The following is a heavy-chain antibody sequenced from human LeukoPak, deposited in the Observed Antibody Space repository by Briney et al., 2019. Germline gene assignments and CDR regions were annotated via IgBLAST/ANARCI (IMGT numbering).Heavy chain of an antibody. CDR3: ARDNNYYGSGSYHDY. D-gene: IGHD3-10*01. J-gene: IGHJ4*02. Sequence: SETLSLTCTVSGGSISSYYWSWIRQPPGKGLEWIGYIYYSGSTNYNPSLKSRVTISVDTSKNQFSLKLSSVTAADTAVYYCARDNNYYGSGSYHDYWGQGTLVTVSS. CDR2: IYYSGST. CDR1: GGSISSYY. V-gene: IGHV4-59*12.